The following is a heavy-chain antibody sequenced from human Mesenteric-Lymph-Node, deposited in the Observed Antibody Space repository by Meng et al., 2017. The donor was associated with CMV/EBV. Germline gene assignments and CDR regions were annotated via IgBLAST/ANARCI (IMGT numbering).Heavy chain of an antibody. V-gene: IGHV4-61*02. J-gene: IGHJ4*02. CDR1: GGSISSGSSF. CDR3: ARFYSSGDY. CDR2: IYTSGST. D-gene: IGHD6-19*01. Sequence: LTCPVSGGSISSGSSFCSWIRQPAGKGLEWIGRIYTSGSTHYNPSLKSRLTISLDTSKNQFSLKLNSVTAADTAVYYCARFYSSGDYWGQGTLVTVSS.